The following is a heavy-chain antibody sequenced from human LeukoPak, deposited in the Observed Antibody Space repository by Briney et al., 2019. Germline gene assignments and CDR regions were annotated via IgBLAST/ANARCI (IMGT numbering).Heavy chain of an antibody. Sequence: SETLSRTCTVSGGSISSYYWSWIRQPPGKGLEWIGYIYYSGSTNYIPSLKSRVTISVDTSKNQFSLKLSSVTAADTAVYYCARASTQWLRPTFDYWGQGTLVTVSS. V-gene: IGHV4-59*12. CDR3: ARASTQWLRPTFDY. D-gene: IGHD5-12*01. J-gene: IGHJ4*02. CDR1: GGSISSYY. CDR2: IYYSGST.